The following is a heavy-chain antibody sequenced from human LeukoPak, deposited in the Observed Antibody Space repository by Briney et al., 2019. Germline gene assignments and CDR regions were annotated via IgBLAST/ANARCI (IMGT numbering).Heavy chain of an antibody. V-gene: IGHV4-59*01. CDR2: IYYSGST. Sequence: ASETLSLTCTVSGGSISSYYWSWIRQPPGKGLERIGYIYYSGSTNYNPSLKSRVTISVDTSKNQLSLKLSSVTAADTAVYYCARDRRLKSGSYSYYYYGMDVWGQGTTVTVSS. J-gene: IGHJ6*02. CDR1: GGSISSYY. D-gene: IGHD1-26*01. CDR3: ARDRRLKSGSYSYYYYGMDV.